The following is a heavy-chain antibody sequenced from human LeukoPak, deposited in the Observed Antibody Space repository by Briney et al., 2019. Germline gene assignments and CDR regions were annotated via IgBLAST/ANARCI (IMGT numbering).Heavy chain of an antibody. J-gene: IGHJ4*02. D-gene: IGHD2-21*02. CDR1: GYSISSGYL. V-gene: IGHV4-38-2*02. CDR3: ARGSGDWTYYFDY. Sequence: PSETLSLTCTVSGYSISSGYLWGWIRQPPGKGLERIGSTYHGGTTYSNPSLKSRVIISEDTSKNQFSLKLSSVTAADTAVYYCARGSGDWTYYFDYWGQGTLVTVSS. CDR2: TYHGGTT.